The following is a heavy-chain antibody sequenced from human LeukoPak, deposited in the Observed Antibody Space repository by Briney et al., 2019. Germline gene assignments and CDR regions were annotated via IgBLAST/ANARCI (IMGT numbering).Heavy chain of an antibody. CDR3: VRDSNYHPDC. Sequence: XXFXDYXXXWVRQAPGKGLVWVSRIISDGSSASYADSVKGRLTMSRDNAKNTLHLQMNSLRVEDTAVYYCVRDSNYHPDCWGQGTLVTVSS. CDR1: XXFXDYX. V-gene: IGHV3-74*01. CDR2: IISDGSSA. J-gene: IGHJ4*02. D-gene: IGHD4-11*01.